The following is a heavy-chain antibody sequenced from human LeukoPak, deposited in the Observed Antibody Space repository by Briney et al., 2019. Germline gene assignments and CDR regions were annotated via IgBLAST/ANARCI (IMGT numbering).Heavy chain of an antibody. CDR1: GGSISSYY. V-gene: IGHV4-4*07. D-gene: IGHD3-9*01. CDR2: IYSSGST. J-gene: IGHJ4*02. Sequence: SETLSLTCTVSGGSISSYYWSWIRQPAGKGLEWIGRIYSSGSTIYNPSLKSRVTISVDTSKNQFSLKLSSVTAADTAVYYCARKARYFDWLLTDYWGQGTLVTVSS. CDR3: ARKARYFDWLLTDY.